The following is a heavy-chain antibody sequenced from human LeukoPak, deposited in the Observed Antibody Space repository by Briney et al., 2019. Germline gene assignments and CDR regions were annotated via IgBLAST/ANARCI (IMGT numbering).Heavy chain of an antibody. D-gene: IGHD6-13*01. Sequence: PGGSLRLSCAASGFTFSNAWMSWVRQAPGKGLEWVGRIKSKTDGGTTDYAAPVKGRFTISRDDSKNTLYLQMNSLKTEDTAVYYCTTLLPCSSSWYATRNRKRYYFDYWGQGTLVTVSS. CDR3: TTLLPCSSSWYATRNRKRYYFDY. J-gene: IGHJ4*02. CDR1: GFTFSNAW. CDR2: IKSKTDGGTT. V-gene: IGHV3-15*01.